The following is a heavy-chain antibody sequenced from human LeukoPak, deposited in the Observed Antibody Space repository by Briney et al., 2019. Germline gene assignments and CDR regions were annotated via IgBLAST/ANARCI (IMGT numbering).Heavy chain of an antibody. CDR3: ARMTAIRLYFDY. V-gene: IGHV3-7*01. D-gene: IGHD2-21*02. J-gene: IGHJ4*02. Sequence: PGGSLRLSCAASGFTFGSYWMSWVRQAPGKGLEWVANIKQDGSEKYYVDSVKGRFTISRDNAKNSLYLQMNSLRAEDTAVYYCARMTAIRLYFDYWGQGTLVTVSS. CDR2: IKQDGSEK. CDR1: GFTFGSYW.